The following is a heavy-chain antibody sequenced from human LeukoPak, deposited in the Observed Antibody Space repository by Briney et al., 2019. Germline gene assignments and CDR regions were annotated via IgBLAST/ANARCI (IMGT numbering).Heavy chain of an antibody. CDR2: ISGSGGST. J-gene: IGHJ3*02. V-gene: IGHV3-23*01. D-gene: IGHD2-2*01. CDR3: ARDADEYCSSTTCRGGSFDI. CDR1: GFTFTSYV. Sequence: PGGSLRLSCAASGFTFTSYVMSWVRQAPGKGLEWVSGISGSGGSTNYADSVKGRFTISRDNSKNTLYLQMNSLRAEDTAVYYCARDADEYCSSTTCRGGSFDIWGQGTMVTVSS.